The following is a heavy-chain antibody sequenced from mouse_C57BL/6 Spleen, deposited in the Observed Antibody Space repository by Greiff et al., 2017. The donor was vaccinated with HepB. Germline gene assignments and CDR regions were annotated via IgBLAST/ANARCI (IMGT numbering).Heavy chain of an antibody. V-gene: IGHV7-3*01. CDR2: IRNKANGYTT. CDR1: GFTFTDYY. Sequence: EVKLMESGGGLVQPGGSLSLSCAASGFTFTDYYMSWVRQPPGKALEWLGFIRNKANGYTTEYSASVKGRFTISRDNSQSILYLQMNALRAEDSATYYCANYDSYYYAMDYWSQGTSVTVSS. CDR3: ANYDSYYYAMDY. J-gene: IGHJ4*01.